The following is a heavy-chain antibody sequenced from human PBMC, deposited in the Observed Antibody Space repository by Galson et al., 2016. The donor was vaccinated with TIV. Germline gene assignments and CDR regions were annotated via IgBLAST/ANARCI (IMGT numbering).Heavy chain of an antibody. D-gene: IGHD5-18*01. CDR1: GFTFEDYA. CDR3: AKGRGYSYGYPQDYYYGMDV. Sequence: SLRLSCAASGFTFEDYAMHWVRQAPGKGLEWVSGISSNSVYLGYADSVKGRFTISRDYAKNSLDLQMNSLRPEDTALYYCAKGRGYSYGYPQDYYYGMDVWGQGTAVTVSS. V-gene: IGHV3-9*01. CDR2: ISSNSVYL. J-gene: IGHJ6*02.